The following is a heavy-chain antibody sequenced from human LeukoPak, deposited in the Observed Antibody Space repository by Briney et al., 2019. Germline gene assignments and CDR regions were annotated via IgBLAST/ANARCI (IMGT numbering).Heavy chain of an antibody. CDR3: ARVPGYSYGYGLDY. J-gene: IGHJ4*02. CDR2: INHSGST. V-gene: IGHV4-34*01. D-gene: IGHD5-18*01. CDR1: GGSFSGYY. Sequence: PSETLSLTCAVYGGSFSGYYWSWIRQPPGNGLEWIGEINHSGSTNYNPSLKSRVTISVDTSKNQFSLKLSSVTAADTAAYYCARVPGYSYGYGLDYWGQGTLVTVSS.